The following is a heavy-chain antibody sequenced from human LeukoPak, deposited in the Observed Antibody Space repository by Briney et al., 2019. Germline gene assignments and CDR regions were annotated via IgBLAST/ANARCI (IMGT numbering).Heavy chain of an antibody. CDR1: GGSFSGYY. Sequence: SETLSRTCAVYGGSFSGYYWSWIRQPPGKGREGIVENNHSGSTNYKPSLKSRVTISVDTSKNQFSLKLSSVTAADPAVYYCARGPRTYYYGSGSRDWGQGTLVTVSS. CDR3: ARGPRTYYYGSGSRD. CDR2: NNHSGST. V-gene: IGHV4-34*01. D-gene: IGHD3-10*01. J-gene: IGHJ4*02.